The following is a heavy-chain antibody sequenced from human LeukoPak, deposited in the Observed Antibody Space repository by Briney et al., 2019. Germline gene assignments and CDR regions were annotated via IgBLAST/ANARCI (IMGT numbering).Heavy chain of an antibody. CDR2: IYYSGST. D-gene: IGHD3-3*01. J-gene: IGHJ4*02. Sequence: SETLSLTCTVSGGSISSGDYYWSWIRQPPGKGLEWIGYIYYSGSTYYNPSLKSRVTISVDTSKNQFSLKLSSVTAADTAVYYCARRSSGRPVDYWGQGTLVTVSS. CDR1: GGSISSGDYY. V-gene: IGHV4-30-4*01. CDR3: ARRSSGRPVDY.